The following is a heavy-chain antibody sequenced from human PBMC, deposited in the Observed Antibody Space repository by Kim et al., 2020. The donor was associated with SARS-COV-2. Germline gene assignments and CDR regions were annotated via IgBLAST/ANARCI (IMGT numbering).Heavy chain of an antibody. CDR3: ARGFDY. CDR2: IYYSGST. Sequence: SETLSLTCTVSGGSISSYYWSWIRQPPGKGLEWIGYIYYSGSTNYNPSLKSRVTISVDTSKNQFSLKLSSVTAADTAVYYCARGFDYWGPGTMVTDSS. CDR1: GGSISSYY. J-gene: IGHJ4*02. V-gene: IGHV4-59*01.